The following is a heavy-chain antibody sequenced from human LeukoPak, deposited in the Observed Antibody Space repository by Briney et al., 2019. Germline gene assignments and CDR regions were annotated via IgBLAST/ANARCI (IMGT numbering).Heavy chain of an antibody. J-gene: IGHJ1*01. V-gene: IGHV4-34*01. CDR2: INHSGST. CDR3: ARGGWAVAGTKYFQH. D-gene: IGHD6-19*01. CDR1: GGSFTGYY. Sequence: PSETLSLTCAVYGGSFTGYYWSWIRQPPGKGLEWLGEINHSGSTNYNPSLKSRVTISVDTSKNQFSLKLSSVTAADTAVYYCARGGWAVAGTKYFQHWGQGTLVTVSS.